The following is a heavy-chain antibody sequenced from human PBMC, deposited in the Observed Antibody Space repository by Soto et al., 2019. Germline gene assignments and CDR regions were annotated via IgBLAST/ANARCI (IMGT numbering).Heavy chain of an antibody. CDR2: IIPIFGTA. J-gene: IGHJ4*02. D-gene: IGHD3-22*01. CDR3: ARVVDSSGYVDY. Sequence: SXKVYCKASGGTFISYSISWVRQAPGQGLEWMGGIIPIFGTANYAQKFQGRVTITADESTSTAYMELSSLRSEDTAVYYCARVVDSSGYVDYWGQGTLVTVSS. V-gene: IGHV1-69*13. CDR1: GGTFISYS.